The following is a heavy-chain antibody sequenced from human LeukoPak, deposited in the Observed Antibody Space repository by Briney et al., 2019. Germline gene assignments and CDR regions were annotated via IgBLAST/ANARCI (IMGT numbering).Heavy chain of an antibody. CDR3: AIPGIAAAGTRIFDY. V-gene: IGHV1-2*06. J-gene: IGHJ4*02. Sequence: ASVEVSCKASGYTFTGYYMHWVRQAPGQGLEWMGRINPNSGGTNYAQKFQGRVTMTRDTSISTAYMELSRLRSDDTAVYYCAIPGIAAAGTRIFDYWGQGTLVTVSS. D-gene: IGHD6-13*01. CDR2: INPNSGGT. CDR1: GYTFTGYY.